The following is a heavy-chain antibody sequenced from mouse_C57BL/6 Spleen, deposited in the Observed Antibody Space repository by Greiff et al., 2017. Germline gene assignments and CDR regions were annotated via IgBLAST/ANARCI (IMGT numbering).Heavy chain of an antibody. V-gene: IGHV5-6*02. CDR3: SRHKDITTAFDV. CDR1: GFTFSSYG. CDR2: ISSGGSYT. D-gene: IGHD1-1*01. Sequence: EVMLVESGGDLVKPGGSLKLSCAASGFTFSSYGMSWVRQTPDKSLEWVATISSGGSYTYYPDSVKGRFTISRDNAKNTLYLQMSSLKSEDTAMYYCSRHKDITTAFDVWGTGTTVTVAS. J-gene: IGHJ1*03.